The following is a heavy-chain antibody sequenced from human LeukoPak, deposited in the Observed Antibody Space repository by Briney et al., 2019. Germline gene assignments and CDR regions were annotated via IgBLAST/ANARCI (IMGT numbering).Heavy chain of an antibody. CDR1: GFTFDSYG. V-gene: IGHV3-23*01. CDR3: AKAVDLATISVDI. D-gene: IGHD5-24*01. J-gene: IGHJ3*02. Sequence: PGGSLRLSCAASGFTFDSYGMNWVRQAPGKGLGWVSGISGSGVYTYYADSVKGRFTISRDNSKNTLYLVMNSLRVDDTAVYYCAKAVDLATISVDIWGQGTMVTVSS. CDR2: ISGSGVYT.